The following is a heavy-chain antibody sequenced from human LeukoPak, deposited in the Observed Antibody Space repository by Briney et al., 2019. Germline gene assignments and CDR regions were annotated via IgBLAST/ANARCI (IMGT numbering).Heavy chain of an antibody. V-gene: IGHV3-21*01. CDR3: ARGLGGTGPDAFDI. J-gene: IGHJ3*02. CDR2: ISSSRSYI. D-gene: IGHD1-1*01. Sequence: GGSLRLSCAASGFTFSSYNMNWVRQAPGKGLEWVSSISSSRSYIYYADSVKGRFTISRDNSKNTLYVEMNSLRAEDMAAYYCARGLGGTGPDAFDIWGQGTVVTVSA. CDR1: GFTFSSYN.